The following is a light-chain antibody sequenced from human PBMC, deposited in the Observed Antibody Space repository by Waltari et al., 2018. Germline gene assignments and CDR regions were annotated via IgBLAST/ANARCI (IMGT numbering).Light chain of an antibody. Sequence: SHELTQPPSVSVSPGQTARITCSGDALPTKYIYWYQQKSGQAPVMLLYEDNKRPAGIPERFSGSSSGTLATLTVSGAVVEDEGDYYCYSTDSSSFPLFGGGTRLTVL. CDR1: ALPTKY. CDR3: YSTDSSSFPL. V-gene: IGLV3-10*01. J-gene: IGLJ3*02. CDR2: EDN.